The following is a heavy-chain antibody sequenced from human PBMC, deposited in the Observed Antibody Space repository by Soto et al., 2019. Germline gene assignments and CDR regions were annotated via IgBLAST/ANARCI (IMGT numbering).Heavy chain of an antibody. CDR1: GGSISSTKW. CDR3: ASVCGGDCYSHYFDY. J-gene: IGHJ4*02. V-gene: IGHV4-4*02. D-gene: IGHD2-21*02. Sequence: SETLSLTCAVSGGSISSTKWWSWVRQPPGKGLEWIGEIYQGGSTNYNPSLKSRVTISVDKSKNQFSLKLTSVTAADTAVYYCASVCGGDCYSHYFDYWGQGTPVTVSS. CDR2: IYQGGST.